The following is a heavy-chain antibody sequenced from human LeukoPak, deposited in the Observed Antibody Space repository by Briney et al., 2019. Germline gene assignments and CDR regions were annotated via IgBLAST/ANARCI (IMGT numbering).Heavy chain of an antibody. Sequence: GESLKISCKGSGYSFTSYWIGWVRQALGQGLEWMGIINPSGGSTSYAQKFQGRVTMTRDTSTSTVYMELSSLRSEDTAVYYCARDRHYGSGVNWFDPWGQGTLVTVSS. D-gene: IGHD3-10*01. J-gene: IGHJ5*02. CDR3: ARDRHYGSGVNWFDP. CDR2: INPSGGST. CDR1: GYSFTSYW. V-gene: IGHV1-46*01.